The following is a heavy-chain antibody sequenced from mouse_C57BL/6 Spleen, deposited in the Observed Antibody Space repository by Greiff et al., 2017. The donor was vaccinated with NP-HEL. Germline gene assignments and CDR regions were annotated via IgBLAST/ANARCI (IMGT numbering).Heavy chain of an antibody. CDR2: IYPGNSDT. Sequence: VQLQQSGTVLARPGASVKMSCKTSGYTFTSYWMHWVKQRPGQGLEWIGAIYPGNSDTSYNQKFKGKAKLTAVTSASTAYMELSSLTNEDSAVYYCTRRITSHYAMDYWGQGTSVTVSS. V-gene: IGHV1-5*01. J-gene: IGHJ4*01. CDR3: TRRITSHYAMDY. CDR1: GYTFTSYW. D-gene: IGHD1-2*01.